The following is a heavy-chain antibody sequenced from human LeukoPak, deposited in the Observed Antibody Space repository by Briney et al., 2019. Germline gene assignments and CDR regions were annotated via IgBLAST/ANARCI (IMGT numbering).Heavy chain of an antibody. CDR2: IHSGGGT. CDR3: ARGVPGQLLYYYYYYMDV. CDR1: GFTVSSNY. D-gene: IGHD2-2*01. V-gene: IGHV3-53*01. J-gene: IGHJ6*03. Sequence: PGGSLRLSCAASGFTVSSNYMTWVRQAPGKGLEWVSVIHSGGGTYYVDSVRGRFTISRDNSKNTLYLQMSSLRAEDTAVYYCARGVPGQLLYYYYYYMDVWGKGTTVTVSS.